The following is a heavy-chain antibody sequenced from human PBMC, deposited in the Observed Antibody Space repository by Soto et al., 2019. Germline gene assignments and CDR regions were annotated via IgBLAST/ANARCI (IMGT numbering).Heavy chain of an antibody. D-gene: IGHD3-3*01. CDR3: ARQMPEVDFWSGGRYCDHRYRLAV. CDR2: IYYSGST. CDR1: GGSISSSSYY. J-gene: IGHJ6*02. Sequence: SETLSLTCTVSGGSISSSSYYWGWIRQPPGKGLEWIGSIYYSGSTYYNPSLKSRVTISVDTSKNQFSLKLSSVTAADTAVYYCARQMPEVDFWSGGRYCDHRYRLAVCAQRTTDT. V-gene: IGHV4-39*01.